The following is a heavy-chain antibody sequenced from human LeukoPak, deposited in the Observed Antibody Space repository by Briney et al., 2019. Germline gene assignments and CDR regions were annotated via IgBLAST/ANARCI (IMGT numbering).Heavy chain of an antibody. Sequence: GRSLRLSCAASGFTFSSYWMHWVRQAPGKGLVWVSRISSDGSYTTYADSVRGRFTISRDNAKNTLYLQMNSLRAEDTAVYYCARDGYNYVGCFGDYWGQGTLVTVSS. CDR3: ARDGYNYVGCFGDY. D-gene: IGHD5-24*01. V-gene: IGHV3-74*01. CDR2: ISSDGSYT. J-gene: IGHJ4*02. CDR1: GFTFSSYW.